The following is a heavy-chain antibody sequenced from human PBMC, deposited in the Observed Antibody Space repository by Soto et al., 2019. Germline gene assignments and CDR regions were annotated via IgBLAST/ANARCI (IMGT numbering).Heavy chain of an antibody. V-gene: IGHV4-31*03. Sequence: TLYLPCTVSGGSISSGGYYWSWIRQHPGKGLEWIGYIYYSGSSYYNPSLKSRVTISVDTSKNQFSLKLSSVTAADTAVYYCARRQTTYDSKSMNWFDPWGQGTLVTVSS. CDR1: GGSISSGGYY. CDR3: ARRQTTYDSKSMNWFDP. D-gene: IGHD3-16*01. J-gene: IGHJ5*02. CDR2: IYYSGSS.